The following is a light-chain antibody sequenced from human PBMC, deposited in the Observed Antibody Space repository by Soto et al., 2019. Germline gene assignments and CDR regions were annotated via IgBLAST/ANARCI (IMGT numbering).Light chain of an antibody. CDR1: QGISNY. J-gene: IGKJ1*01. CDR2: AAS. Sequence: DIQMTQSPSSLSASVEDRVTSTCRASQGISNYLAWYQQKPGKVPKLLIYAASTLQSGVPSRFSGSGSGTDFTLTISSLQPEDVAAYYCQKYNSAPWTFGQGTKVDIK. CDR3: QKYNSAPWT. V-gene: IGKV1-27*01.